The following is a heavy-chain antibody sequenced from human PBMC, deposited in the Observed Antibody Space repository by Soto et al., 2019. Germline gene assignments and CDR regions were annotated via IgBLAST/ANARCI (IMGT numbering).Heavy chain of an antibody. Sequence: EVQLVESGGGLVQPGGSLRLSCAASGFTFSSYWMHWVRQAPGKGLVWVSRINSDGSSTSYADSVKGRFTISRDNAKNTPYLQMNSLRAEDSAVYYCYATREDYDFWIGSDAFDIWGQGTMVTVSS. CDR2: INSDGSST. CDR1: GFTFSSYW. D-gene: IGHD3-3*01. V-gene: IGHV3-74*01. CDR3: YATREDYDFWIGSDAFDI. J-gene: IGHJ3*02.